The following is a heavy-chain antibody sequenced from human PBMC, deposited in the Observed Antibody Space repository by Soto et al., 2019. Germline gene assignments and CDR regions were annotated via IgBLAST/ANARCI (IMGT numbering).Heavy chain of an antibody. V-gene: IGHV1-69*13. CDR1: GYTFTDFY. CDR2: IIPIFGTA. CDR3: ARGDDCSSTSCPYYFDY. Sequence: SVKVSCKPSGYTFTDFYMHWVRQAPGQGLEWMGGIIPIFGTANYAQKFQGRVTITADESTSTAYMELSSLRSEDTAVYYCARGDDCSSTSCPYYFDYWGQGTLVTVSS. J-gene: IGHJ4*02. D-gene: IGHD2-2*01.